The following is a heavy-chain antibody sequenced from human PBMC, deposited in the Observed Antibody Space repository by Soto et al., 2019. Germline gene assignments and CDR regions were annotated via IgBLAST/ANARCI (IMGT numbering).Heavy chain of an antibody. J-gene: IGHJ5*02. V-gene: IGHV5-51*01. CDR1: GYTFSKYW. CDR3: ARHCGGDCYNWFDP. Sequence: GESLKISCKGSGYTFSKYWIGWVRQTPGKGLEWMGMIYPGDSDARYSPSFQGQVTISADKSISTAYLQWSSLKASDTAMYYCARHCGGDCYNWFDPWGQGTLVTVSS. CDR2: IYPGDSDA. D-gene: IGHD2-21*02.